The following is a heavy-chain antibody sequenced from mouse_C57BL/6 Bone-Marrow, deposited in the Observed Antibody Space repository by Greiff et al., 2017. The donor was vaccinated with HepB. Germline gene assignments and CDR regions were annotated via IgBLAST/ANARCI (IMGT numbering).Heavy chain of an antibody. J-gene: IGHJ4*01. CDR2: ISYDGSN. D-gene: IGHD1-1*01. CDR1: GYSITSGYY. V-gene: IGHV3-6*01. Sequence: ESGPGLVKPSQSLSLTCSVTGYSITSGYYWNWIRQFPGNKLEWMGYISYDGSNNYNPSLKNRISITRDTSKNQFFLKLNSVTTEDTATYYCARREGYYYGSSYKDYAMDYWGQGTSVTVSS. CDR3: ARREGYYYGSSYKDYAMDY.